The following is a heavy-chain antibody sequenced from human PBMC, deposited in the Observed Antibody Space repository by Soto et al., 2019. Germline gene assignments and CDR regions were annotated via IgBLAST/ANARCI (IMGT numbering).Heavy chain of an antibody. D-gene: IGHD3-9*01. CDR3: AKGADYYDILTGYFPHAGYFDY. V-gene: IGHV3-23*01. CDR2: ISGSGGST. Sequence: SGGSLRLSCAASGFTFSSYAMSWVRQAPGKGLEWVSAISGSGGSTYYADSVKGRFTISRDNSKNTLYLQMNSLRAEDTAVYYCAKGADYYDILTGYFPHAGYFDYWGQGTLVTVSS. CDR1: GFTFSSYA. J-gene: IGHJ4*02.